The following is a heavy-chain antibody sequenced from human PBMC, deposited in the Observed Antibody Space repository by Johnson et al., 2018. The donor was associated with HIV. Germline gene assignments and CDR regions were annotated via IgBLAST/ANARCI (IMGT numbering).Heavy chain of an antibody. J-gene: IGHJ3*02. CDR3: ARSIMGAGPFDI. V-gene: IGHV3-7*05. Sequence: VQLVESGGGLVQPGGSLRLSCATSGFTFSSYWMSWVRQAPGKGLDWVANIKQDGSEKYYVDSVKGRFIISRDNAKDSLYLQMNSLRAEDTAVYYCARSIMGAGPFDIWGQGTMVSVSS. CDR1: GFTFSSYW. CDR2: IKQDGSEK.